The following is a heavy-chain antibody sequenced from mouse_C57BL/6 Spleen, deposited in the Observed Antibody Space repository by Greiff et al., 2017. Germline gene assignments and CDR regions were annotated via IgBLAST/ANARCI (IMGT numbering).Heavy chain of an antibody. D-gene: IGHD2-2*01. CDR3: TGREVTTGGDCYV. J-gene: IGHJ1*03. V-gene: IGHV6-3*01. CDR1: GFTFSNYW. Sequence: DVKLVESGGGLVQPGGSMKLSCVASGFTFSNYWMNWVRQSPEPGLEWVAQIRLKYDNYATHYAESVKGRFTISRDDSKSSVYLQMNNLSAEDTGMYYCTGREVTTGGDCYVWGTVTTVTVSS. CDR2: IRLKYDNYAT.